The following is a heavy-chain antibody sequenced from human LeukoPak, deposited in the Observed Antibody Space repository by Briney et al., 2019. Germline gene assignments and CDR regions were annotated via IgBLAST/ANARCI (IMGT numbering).Heavy chain of an antibody. CDR3: TRGSIAYYYMDV. CDR2: IYYSGST. V-gene: IGHV4-59*01. J-gene: IGHJ6*03. CDR1: GGSISSYY. D-gene: IGHD3-22*01. Sequence: SETLSLTCTVSGGSISSYYWSWIRQPPGKGLEWIGNIYYSGSTNYNPSLKSRVTISVGTSKNQFSLKLSSVTAADTAVYYCTRGSIAYYYMDVWGKGTTVTISS.